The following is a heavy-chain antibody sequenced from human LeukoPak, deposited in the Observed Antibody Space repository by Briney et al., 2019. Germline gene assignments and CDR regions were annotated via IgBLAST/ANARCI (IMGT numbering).Heavy chain of an antibody. J-gene: IGHJ6*02. D-gene: IGHD3-10*01. V-gene: IGHV3-7*01. Sequence: GGSLRLSCAASGFTFSSYWMSWVRQAPGRGLDWVANIKQGGSEKYYVDSVKGRFTISRDDAKSSLYLQMNSLRAEDTAVYYCARDQGYYYGSGSYYYYGMDVWGQGTTVTVSS. CDR2: IKQGGSEK. CDR3: ARDQGYYYGSGSYYYYGMDV. CDR1: GFTFSSYW.